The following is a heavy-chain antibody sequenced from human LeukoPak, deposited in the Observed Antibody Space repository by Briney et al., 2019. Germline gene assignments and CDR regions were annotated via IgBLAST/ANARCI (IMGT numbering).Heavy chain of an antibody. CDR2: ISGSGGST. Sequence: GGSLRLSCAASGFTYISYAMSWVRQAPGKGLEWVSAISGSGGSTYYADSVKGRFTISRDNSKNTLYLQMNSLRAEDTAVYYCAKSGSVWADAFDIWGQGTMVTVSS. CDR1: GFTYISYA. CDR3: AKSGSVWADAFDI. V-gene: IGHV3-23*01. D-gene: IGHD6-19*01. J-gene: IGHJ3*02.